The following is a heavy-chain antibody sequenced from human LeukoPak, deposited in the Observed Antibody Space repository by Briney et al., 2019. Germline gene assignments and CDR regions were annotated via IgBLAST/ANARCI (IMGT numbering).Heavy chain of an antibody. J-gene: IGHJ4*02. CDR2: IKQDGSEE. D-gene: IGHD1-26*01. CDR3: ARGGSYPGC. V-gene: IGHV3-7*03. CDR1: GFTFSNYW. Sequence: GGSLRLSCAASGFTFSNYWMSWVRQAPGKGLEWVAKIKQDGSEEYYVDSVKGRFTISRDNAKNSLFLQMNSLRVEDTAIYYCARGGSYPGCWGQGTLVTVSS.